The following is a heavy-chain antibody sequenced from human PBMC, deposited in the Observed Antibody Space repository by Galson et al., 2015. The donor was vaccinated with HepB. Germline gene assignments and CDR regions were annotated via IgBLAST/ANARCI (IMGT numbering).Heavy chain of an antibody. D-gene: IGHD6-6*01. CDR2: ISSSGSTI. Sequence: SLRLSCAASGFTFSDYYMSWIRQAPGKGLEWVSYISSSGSTIYYADSVKGRFTISRDNAKNSLYLQMNSLRAEDTAVYYCARVKGNEYSSSRGAFDIWGQGTMVTVSS. CDR1: GFTFSDYY. CDR3: ARVKGNEYSSSRGAFDI. V-gene: IGHV3-11*01. J-gene: IGHJ3*02.